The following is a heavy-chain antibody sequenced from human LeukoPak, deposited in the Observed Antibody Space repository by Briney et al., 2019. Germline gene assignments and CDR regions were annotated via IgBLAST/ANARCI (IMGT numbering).Heavy chain of an antibody. V-gene: IGHV1-46*01. CDR1: GYTFTSYY. D-gene: IGHD3-10*01. J-gene: IGHJ6*03. CDR3: ARGMIRDYMDV. CDR2: INPSGGST. Sequence: ASVKVSCKASGYTFTSYYMHWVRQAPGQGLEWMGIINPSGGSTSYAQKFQGRVTMTRDTSISTAYMELSRLRSDDTAVYYCARGMIRDYMDVWGKGTTVTVSS.